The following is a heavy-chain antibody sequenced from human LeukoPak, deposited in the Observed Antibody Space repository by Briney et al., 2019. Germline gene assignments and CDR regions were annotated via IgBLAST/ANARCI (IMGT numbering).Heavy chain of an antibody. J-gene: IGHJ6*03. V-gene: IGHV1-46*01. CDR3: ARIPGRLRADYYYYYMDV. CDR2: INPSGDNT. Sequence: ASVKVSRKASGYTFTNNFMHWVRQAPGQGLEWMGIINPSGDNTWYAQKFQGRVTMTRDMATSTAYMELRSLRSDDTAVYYCARIPGRLRADYYYYYMDVWGKGTTVTVSS. CDR1: GYTFTNNF. D-gene: IGHD5-12*01.